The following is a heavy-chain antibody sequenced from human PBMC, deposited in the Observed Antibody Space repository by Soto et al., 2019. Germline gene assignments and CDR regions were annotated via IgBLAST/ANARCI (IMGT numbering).Heavy chain of an antibody. CDR1: GGSISSYY. CDR3: AKSLEESYYGSGSFPPYYFDY. D-gene: IGHD3-10*01. Sequence: PSETLSLTCAVCGGSISSYYWSWIRQPPGKGLEWIGYIYYSGSTNYNPSLKSRVTISVDTSKNQFSLKLSSVTAADTAVYYCAKSLEESYYGSGSFPPYYFDYWGQGTLVTVSS. J-gene: IGHJ4*02. V-gene: IGHV4-59*08. CDR2: IYYSGST.